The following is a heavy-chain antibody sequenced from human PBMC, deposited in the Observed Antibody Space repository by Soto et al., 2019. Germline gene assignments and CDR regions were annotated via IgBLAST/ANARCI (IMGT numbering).Heavy chain of an antibody. CDR3: ARASYYYEGSGYPSYYDC. CDR1: GFSVSSNY. Sequence: EVQLVETGGGLIHRGGSLRLSCAASGFSVSSNYMSWVRQAPGKGLEWVSLIDSGGSTYYADSVKGRFTIYRDNSKNPLYLQTNSLRAEDTAVYYCARASYYYEGSGYPSYYDCWGQGTLVTIPS. D-gene: IGHD3-22*01. V-gene: IGHV3-53*02. CDR2: IDSGGST. J-gene: IGHJ4*02.